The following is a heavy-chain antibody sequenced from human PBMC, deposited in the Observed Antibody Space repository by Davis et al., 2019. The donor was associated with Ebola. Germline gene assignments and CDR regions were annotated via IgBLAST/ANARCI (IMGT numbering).Heavy chain of an antibody. D-gene: IGHD6-13*01. CDR2: IYYSGST. CDR3: ASENSSSWYTDWFDP. CDR1: GGSISSSSYY. V-gene: IGHV4-39*01. J-gene: IGHJ5*02. Sequence: SETLSLTCTVSGGSISSSSYYWGWIRQPPGKGLEWIGSIYYSGSTYYNPSLKSRVTISVDTSKNQFSLKLSSVTAADTAVYYCASENSSSWYTDWFDPWGQGTLVTVSS.